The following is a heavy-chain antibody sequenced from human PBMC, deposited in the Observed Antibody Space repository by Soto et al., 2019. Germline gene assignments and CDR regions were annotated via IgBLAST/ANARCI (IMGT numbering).Heavy chain of an antibody. J-gene: IGHJ6*02. V-gene: IGHV4-59*01. CDR2: IYYSGST. CDR3: AIEGNDFWSGDRYGLDV. CDR1: GGSISSYY. Sequence: SETLSLTCTVSGGSISSYYWSWIRQPPGKGLEWIGYIYYSGSTNYNPSLKSRVTISVDTSKNQFSLKLSSVTAADTAVYYCAIEGNDFWSGDRYGLDVWGQGTTVTVSS. D-gene: IGHD3-3*01.